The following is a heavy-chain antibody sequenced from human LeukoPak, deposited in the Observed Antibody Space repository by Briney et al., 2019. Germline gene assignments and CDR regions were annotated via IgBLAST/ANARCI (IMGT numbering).Heavy chain of an antibody. V-gene: IGHV3-21*04. CDR3: ARWMGSYYYYYMDV. D-gene: IGHD3-10*01. Sequence: PGGSLRLSCAASGFTFSSYSMNWVRQAPGKGLEWVSSITSSSSYIYYAGSVKGRFTTSRDTSKNTVFLQMNSLRAEDTAVYYCARWMGSYYYYYMDVWGKGTTVTISS. CDR1: GFTFSSYS. CDR2: ITSSSSYI. J-gene: IGHJ6*03.